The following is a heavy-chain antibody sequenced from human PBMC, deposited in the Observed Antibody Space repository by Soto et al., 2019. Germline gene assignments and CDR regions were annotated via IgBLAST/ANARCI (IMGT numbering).Heavy chain of an antibody. V-gene: IGHV1-3*01. CDR3: ARLYPRRWIGRLTYYFDY. CDR2: INAGNGNT. D-gene: IGHD5-12*01. J-gene: IGHJ4*02. Sequence: GASVKVSCKASGYTFTSYAMHWVRQAPGQRLEWMGWINAGNGNTKYSQKFQGRVTITRDTSASTAYMELSSLRSEDTAVYYCARLYPRRWIGRLTYYFDYWGQGTLVTVSS. CDR1: GYTFTSYA.